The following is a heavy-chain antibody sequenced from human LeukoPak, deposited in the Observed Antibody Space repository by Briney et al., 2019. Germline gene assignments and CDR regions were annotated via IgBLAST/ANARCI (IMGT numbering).Heavy chain of an antibody. CDR3: AEAASVRGVSY. D-gene: IGHD3-10*01. CDR2: INGDGSTT. Sequence: PGGSLRLSCGASGFTFSDYWMHWVRQAPGKGPLWVSHINGDGSTTNYADSVKGRFTISRDNAKNTLYLQMNSLRAEDTAVYYCAEAASVRGVSYWGQGTLVTVSS. V-gene: IGHV3-74*01. J-gene: IGHJ4*02. CDR1: GFTFSDYW.